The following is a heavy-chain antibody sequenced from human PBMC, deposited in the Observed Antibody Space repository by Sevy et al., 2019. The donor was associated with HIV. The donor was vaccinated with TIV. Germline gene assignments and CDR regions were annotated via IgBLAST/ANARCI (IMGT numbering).Heavy chain of an antibody. Sequence: GGSLTLSCAASGFTFSSYAMHWVRQAPGKGLEWVAVISYDGSNKYYADSVKGRFTISRDNSKNTLYLQMNSLRAEDTAVYYCARGIVVVPAAFWRPEGYYMDVWGKGTTVTVSS. CDR1: GFTFSSYA. V-gene: IGHV3-30-3*01. CDR2: ISYDGSNK. CDR3: ARGIVVVPAAFWRPEGYYMDV. D-gene: IGHD2-2*01. J-gene: IGHJ6*03.